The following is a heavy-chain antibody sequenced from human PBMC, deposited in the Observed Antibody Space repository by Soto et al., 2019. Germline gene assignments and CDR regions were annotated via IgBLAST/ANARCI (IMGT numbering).Heavy chain of an antibody. CDR3: ARTDFWSGYLAQDV. CDR1: GGSISSYY. V-gene: IGHV4-59*01. J-gene: IGHJ6*02. Sequence: PSETLSLTCTVSGGSISSYYWSWIRQPPGKGLEWIGCIYYSGSTNYNPSLKSRVTISVDTSKNQFSLKLSSVTAADTAVYYCARTDFWSGYLAQDVWGQGTTVTVSS. CDR2: IYYSGST. D-gene: IGHD3-3*01.